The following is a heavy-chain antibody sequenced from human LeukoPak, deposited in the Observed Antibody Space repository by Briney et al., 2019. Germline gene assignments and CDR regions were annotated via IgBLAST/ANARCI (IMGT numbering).Heavy chain of an antibody. V-gene: IGHV1-2*02. Sequence: ASVKVSCKASGYTFTGHYMHWVRQAPGQGLEWMGWINPNGGVTNYAQKFRGRTTMTRDTSIGTAYMELSRLRSDDTAMYYCARTTVPQRLGSGMDVWGQGTTVTVSS. D-gene: IGHD1-1*01. CDR2: INPNGGVT. CDR1: GYTFTGHY. CDR3: ARTTVPQRLGSGMDV. J-gene: IGHJ6*02.